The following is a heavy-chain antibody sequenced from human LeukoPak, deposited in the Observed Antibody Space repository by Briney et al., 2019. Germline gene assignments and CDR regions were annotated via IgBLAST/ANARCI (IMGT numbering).Heavy chain of an antibody. V-gene: IGHV4-59*01. CDR2: IYYSGST. CDR1: GGSISSYY. Sequence: PSETLSLTCTVSGGSISSYYWSWIRQPPGKGLEWIGYIYYSGSTNYNPSLKSRVTISVDTSKNQFSLKLSSVTAADTAVYYCARDASHHYDFWSGYYWSGGYFDYWGQGTLVTVSS. J-gene: IGHJ4*02. CDR3: ARDASHHYDFWSGYYWSGGYFDY. D-gene: IGHD3-3*01.